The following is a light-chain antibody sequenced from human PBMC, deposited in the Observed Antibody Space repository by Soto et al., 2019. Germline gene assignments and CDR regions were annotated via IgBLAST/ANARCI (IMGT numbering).Light chain of an antibody. CDR1: QYISNY. CDR3: QQSYSSPPT. V-gene: IGKV1-39*01. CDR2: TAS. Sequence: DIKMTQSPSSLSASVGDRVTITCRASQYISNYLNGYQQKSGTAPQLLIHTASTLQSAVPSRCRGRGAGPDLTITISSVQPDDSEIYYYQQSYSSPPTFGQGTTLEIK. J-gene: IGKJ2*01.